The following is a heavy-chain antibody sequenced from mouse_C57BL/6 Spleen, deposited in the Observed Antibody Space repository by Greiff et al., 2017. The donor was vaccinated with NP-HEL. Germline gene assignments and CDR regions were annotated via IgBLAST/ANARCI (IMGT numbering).Heavy chain of an antibody. CDR3: AREIGSSYENCYDY. V-gene: IGHV1-64*01. CDR1: GYTFTSYW. D-gene: IGHD1-1*01. CDR2: IHPNSGST. J-gene: IGHJ2*01. Sequence: QVQLQQPGAELVKPGASVKLSCKASGYTFTSYWMHWVKQRPGQGLEWIGMIHPNSGSTNYNEKFKSKATLTVDKSSSTAYMQLSSLTSEDSAVYYCAREIGSSYENCYDYWGQGTTLTVSS.